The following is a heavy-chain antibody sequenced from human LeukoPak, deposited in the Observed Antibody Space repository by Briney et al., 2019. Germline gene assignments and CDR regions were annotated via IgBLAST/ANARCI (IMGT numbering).Heavy chain of an antibody. CDR1: GFIFSSDW. V-gene: IGHV3-74*01. CDR3: ARAGLPVYYYYMDV. Sequence: PGGSLRLSCAASGFIFSSDWMHWVRQAPGKGLVWVSRMNSDGSRTSYADSVKGRFTISRDNAKNTLYLQMNSLRAEDTAVYYCARAGLPVYYYYMDVWGKGTTVTVSS. CDR2: MNSDGSRT. J-gene: IGHJ6*03.